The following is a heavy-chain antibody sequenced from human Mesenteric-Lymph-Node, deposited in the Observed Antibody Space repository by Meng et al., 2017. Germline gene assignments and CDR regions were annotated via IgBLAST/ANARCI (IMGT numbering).Heavy chain of an antibody. D-gene: IGHD3-16*01. CDR3: ARVSMITFGGVDY. Sequence: QLQLQESGPGLVKPSETLSLTCTVSGGSINSNSYYWGWIRQPPGKGLEWIGSIYYSGSTYYNPSLKSRVTISVDTSKNQFSLKLSSVTAADTAVYYCARVSMITFGGVDYWGQGTLVTVSS. J-gene: IGHJ4*02. CDR2: IYYSGST. V-gene: IGHV4-39*01. CDR1: GGSINSNSYY.